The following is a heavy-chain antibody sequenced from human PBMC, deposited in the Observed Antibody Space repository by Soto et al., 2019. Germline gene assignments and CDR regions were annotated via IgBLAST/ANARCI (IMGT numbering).Heavy chain of an antibody. D-gene: IGHD3-3*01. J-gene: IGHJ6*04. CDR2: IYPGDSDT. CDR3: ARRGLVWLPDDRRPPNSTHV. CDR1: GYSFTSYW. V-gene: IGHV5-51*01. Sequence: GESLKISCKRSGYSFTSYWIGWVRQMPGKGLEWMGIIYPGDSDTRYSPSFQGQVTISADKSISTAYLQWSSLKASDTAMYYCARRGLVWLPDDRRPPNSTHVWGKATTVTRSS.